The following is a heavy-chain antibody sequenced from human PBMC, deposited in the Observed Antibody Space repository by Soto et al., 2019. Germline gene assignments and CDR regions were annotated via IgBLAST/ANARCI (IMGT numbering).Heavy chain of an antibody. J-gene: IGHJ6*02. CDR1: GFTFSNYW. V-gene: IGHV3-74*03. D-gene: IGHD6-13*01. CDR2: VNNDGTDT. Sequence: EVQLVESGGGSVQPGGSLRLSCAASGFTFSNYWMYWVRQAPGKGLVWVSRVNNDGTDTTHADSVKGRFTISRDNAEKTLYLQMNSLRAEDTAVYYCARGGLQHALDVWGQGSTVTVSS. CDR3: ARGGLQHALDV.